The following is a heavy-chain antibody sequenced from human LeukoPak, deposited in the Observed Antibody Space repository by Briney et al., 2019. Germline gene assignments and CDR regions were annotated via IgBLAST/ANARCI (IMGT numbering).Heavy chain of an antibody. CDR2: IKSEGSGGTA. J-gene: IGHJ4*02. V-gene: IGHV3-15*01. CDR3: AGGLSGWYNQDSMSFDY. Sequence: GGSLRLSCAASGFTFSNAWMTWVRQAPGKGLEWVGRIKSEGSGGTADFAAPVQGRFTISRDDSKNTLYLQMNSLRAEDTAVYYCAGGLSGWYNQDSMSFDYWGQGTLVTVSS. D-gene: IGHD6-19*01. CDR1: GFTFSNAW.